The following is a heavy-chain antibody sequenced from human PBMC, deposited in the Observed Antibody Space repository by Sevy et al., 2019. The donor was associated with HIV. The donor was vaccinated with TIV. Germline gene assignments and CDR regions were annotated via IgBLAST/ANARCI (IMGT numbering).Heavy chain of an antibody. Sequence: GGSLRLSCTASGFSFSNYAMYWVRQAPGEGLEWVAVISIDGNIKDYADSVKGRFTISRDNFKNTLYLQMNSLRAEDSAVYYCASHDYDSTAYYYPLDYWGLGTLVTVSS. D-gene: IGHD3-22*01. CDR1: GFSFSNYA. CDR2: ISIDGNIK. CDR3: ASHDYDSTAYYYPLDY. V-gene: IGHV3-30*04. J-gene: IGHJ4*02.